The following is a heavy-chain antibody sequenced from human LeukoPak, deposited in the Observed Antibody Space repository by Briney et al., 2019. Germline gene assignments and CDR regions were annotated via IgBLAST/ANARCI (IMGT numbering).Heavy chain of an antibody. CDR2: INPNSGGT. CDR3: ARVAAAGTWFDP. V-gene: IGHV1-2*02. D-gene: IGHD6-13*01. CDR1: GYTFTGYY. Sequence: VASVKVSCKASGYTFTGYYMHWVRQAPGQGLEWMGWINPNSGGTNYAQKFQGRVTMTRDTSISTAYMELRSLRSDDTAVYYCARVAAAGTWFDPWGQGTLVTVSS. J-gene: IGHJ5*02.